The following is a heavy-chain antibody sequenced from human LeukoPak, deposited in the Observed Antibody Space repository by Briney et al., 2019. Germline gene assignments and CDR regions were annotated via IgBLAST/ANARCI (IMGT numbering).Heavy chain of an antibody. CDR2: INAGNGNT. CDR3: ARGLYCSGGSCYSAAFDI. V-gene: IGHV1-3*01. Sequence: ASVKVSCKASGYTFTSYAMHWVRQAPGQRLEWMGWINAGNGNTKYSQKFQGRVTITRDTSASTAYMELSSLRSEDTAVYYCARGLYCSGGSCYSAAFDIWGQGTMVTVSS. CDR1: GYTFTSYA. J-gene: IGHJ3*02. D-gene: IGHD2-15*01.